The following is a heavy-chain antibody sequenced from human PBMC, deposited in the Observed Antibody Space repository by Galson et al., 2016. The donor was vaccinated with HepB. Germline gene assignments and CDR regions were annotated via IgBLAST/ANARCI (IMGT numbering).Heavy chain of an antibody. D-gene: IGHD3-10*02. CDR3: AKDWSTTTCVQGCLDV. CDR2: INNNDDST. CDR1: GFTFSSYS. Sequence: SLRLSCAASGFTFSSYSMNWVRQAPGKGLEWISTINNNDDSTYYADSVQGRFTISRDKSKNTLFLQMNSLRAEDTAVYYCAKDWSTTTCVQGCLDVWGQGTTVTVSS. J-gene: IGHJ6*02. V-gene: IGHV3-23*01.